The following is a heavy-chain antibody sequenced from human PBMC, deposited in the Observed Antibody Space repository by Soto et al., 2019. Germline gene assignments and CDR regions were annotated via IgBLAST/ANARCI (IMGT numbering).Heavy chain of an antibody. V-gene: IGHV3-23*01. D-gene: IGHD6-13*01. CDR3: AKGITIAAAGTPDY. J-gene: IGHJ4*02. CDR1: GFTFSSYS. CDR2: ISGSSGST. Sequence: SGGSLRLSCAASGFTFSSYSMNWVRQAPGKGLEWVSAISGSSGSTYYADSVKGRFTISRDNSKNTLYLQMNSLRAEDTAVYYCAKGITIAAAGTPDYWGQGTLVTVSS.